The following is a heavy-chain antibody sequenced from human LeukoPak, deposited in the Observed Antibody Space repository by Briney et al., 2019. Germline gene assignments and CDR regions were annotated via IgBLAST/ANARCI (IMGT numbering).Heavy chain of an antibody. J-gene: IGHJ3*02. V-gene: IGHV1-69*06. CDR2: IIPIFGTA. CDR1: GGTFSSYA. CDR3: ARGGDYDFWSGYSPLAFDI. D-gene: IGHD3-3*01. Sequence: ASVKVSCKASGGTFSSYAISWVRQAPGQGLEWMGGIIPIFGTANYAQKFQGRVTITADKSTSTAYMELSSLRSEDTAVYYCARGGDYDFWSGYSPLAFDIWGQGTMVTASS.